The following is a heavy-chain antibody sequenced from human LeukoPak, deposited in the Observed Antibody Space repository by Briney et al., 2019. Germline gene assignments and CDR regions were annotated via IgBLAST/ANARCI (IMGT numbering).Heavy chain of an antibody. J-gene: IGHJ4*02. V-gene: IGHV3-30*18. Sequence: GGSLRLSCAASGFTLNNFGMHWVRQAPGKGLEWVAVISYDGSNKYYADSVKGRFTISRDNSKNTLYLQMNSLRAEDTAVYYCAKSGNYGPGPFDYWGQGTLVTVSS. D-gene: IGHD3-10*01. CDR3: AKSGNYGPGPFDY. CDR1: GFTLNNFG. CDR2: ISYDGSNK.